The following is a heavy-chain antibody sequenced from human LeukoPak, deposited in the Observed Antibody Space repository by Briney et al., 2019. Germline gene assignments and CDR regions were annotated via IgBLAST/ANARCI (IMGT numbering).Heavy chain of an antibody. Sequence: GGSLRLSCAASGFTFSSYEMNWVRQAPGKGLEWVSYISGSGSSTYYADSVKGRFTISRDNAKNSLYLQMNSLRAEDTAVYYFAELVITMSGGVWGKVATVSISS. V-gene: IGHV3-48*03. D-gene: IGHD3-10*02. CDR3: AELVITMSGGV. CDR1: GFTFSSYE. CDR2: ISGSGSST. J-gene: IGHJ6*04.